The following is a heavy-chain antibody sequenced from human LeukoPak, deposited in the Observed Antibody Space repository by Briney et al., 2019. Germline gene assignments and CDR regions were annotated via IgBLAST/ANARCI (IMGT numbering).Heavy chain of an antibody. CDR1: GGSFSGYY. J-gene: IGHJ4*02. V-gene: IGHV4-34*01. D-gene: IGHD3-9*01. Sequence: SETLSLTCAVYGGSFSGYYWSWIRQPPGKGLEWIGEINHSGSTNYNPSLKSRVTISVDTSKNQFSLKLSSVTAADTAVYYCASGPRVQASEVVRRYFDWFRSPRFDYWGQGTLVTVSS. CDR2: INHSGST. CDR3: ASGPRVQASEVVRRYFDWFRSPRFDY.